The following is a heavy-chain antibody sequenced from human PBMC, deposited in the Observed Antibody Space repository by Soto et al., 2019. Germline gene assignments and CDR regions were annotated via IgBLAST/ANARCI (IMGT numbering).Heavy chain of an antibody. CDR1: GFTFSTYG. J-gene: IGHJ6*02. CDR2: IWDDGSNK. CDR3: ARDRNGMDV. V-gene: IGHV3-33*01. Sequence: PGGSLRLSCTASGFTFSTYGMHWVRQAPGKGLERVAVIWDDGSNKYYADAVKGRFIISRDNSKNTLYLQMNSLRAEDTAVYYCARDRNGMDVWGQGTTVTVSS.